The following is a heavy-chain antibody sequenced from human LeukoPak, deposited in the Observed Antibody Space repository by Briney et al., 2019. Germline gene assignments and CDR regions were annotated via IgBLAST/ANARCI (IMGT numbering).Heavy chain of an antibody. V-gene: IGHV3-53*01. J-gene: IGHJ4*02. CDR2: IYSGGST. Sequence: GTLSLTCDLSGGSISNTNWWSWVRQAPGKGLEWVSVIYSGGSTYYADSVKGRFTISRDNSKNTLYLQMNSLRAEDTAVYYCARVQWLSFDYWGQGTLVTVSS. D-gene: IGHD3-22*01. CDR3: ARVQWLSFDY. CDR1: GGSISNTNW.